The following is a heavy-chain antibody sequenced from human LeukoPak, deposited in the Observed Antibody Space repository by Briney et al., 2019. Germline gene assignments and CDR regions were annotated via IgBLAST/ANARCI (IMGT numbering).Heavy chain of an antibody. J-gene: IGHJ4*02. D-gene: IGHD3-10*01. Sequence: GGSLRLSCAASGFTFSSYWMHWVRQAPGKGLVWVSRINSDGSSTSYADSVKGRFTTSRDNAKNTLYLQMNSLRAEGTAVYYCARGPVQLWFGEYYFDYWGQGTLVTVSS. CDR1: GFTFSSYW. V-gene: IGHV3-74*01. CDR2: INSDGSST. CDR3: ARGPVQLWFGEYYFDY.